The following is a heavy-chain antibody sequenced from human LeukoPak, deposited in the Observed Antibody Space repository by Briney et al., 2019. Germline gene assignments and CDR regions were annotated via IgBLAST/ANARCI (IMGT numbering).Heavy chain of an antibody. J-gene: IGHJ4*02. CDR3: VRVRGNCGDDCYSFDS. V-gene: IGHV1-8*01. CDR2: MNPNSGNS. Sequence: ASVKVSCKASGYTFTSFDFSWVRQATGQWLEWMGWMNPNSGNSGYEQRFQGRVTLTRNTAIRTAYMELSGLRSDDTAVYYCVRVRGNCGDDCYSFDSWGQGTLVTVSS. CDR1: GYTFTSFD. D-gene: IGHD2-21*02.